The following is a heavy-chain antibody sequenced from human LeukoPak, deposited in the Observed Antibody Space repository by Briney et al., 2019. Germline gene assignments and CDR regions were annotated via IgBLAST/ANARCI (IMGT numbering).Heavy chain of an antibody. CDR1: GYTFTSYD. J-gene: IGHJ4*02. CDR3: ARVHYDFWSGYSNYFDY. Sequence: ASVKVSCKASGYTFTSYDINWVRQATGQGLEWMGWMNPNSGNTGYAQKFQGRVTMTRNTSISTAYMELSSLRSEDTAVYYCARVHYDFWSGYSNYFDYGGQGTLVTVSS. D-gene: IGHD3-3*01. V-gene: IGHV1-8*01. CDR2: MNPNSGNT.